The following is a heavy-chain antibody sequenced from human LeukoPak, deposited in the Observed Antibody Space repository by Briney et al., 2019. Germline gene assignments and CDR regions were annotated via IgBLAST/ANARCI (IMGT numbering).Heavy chain of an antibody. V-gene: IGHV3-43*02. CDR3: TKDITTRIVQGWYFDL. J-gene: IGHJ2*01. D-gene: IGHD3-22*01. CDR1: GFTFDDYA. Sequence: GGSLRLSCAASGFTFDDYAMHWVRHAPGKGLEWVSLISGDGGHTYYADSAKGRFTISRDNNKNFLYLQMNSLTSEDTAFYYCTKDITTRIVQGWYFDLWGRGTLVAVSS. CDR2: ISGDGGHT.